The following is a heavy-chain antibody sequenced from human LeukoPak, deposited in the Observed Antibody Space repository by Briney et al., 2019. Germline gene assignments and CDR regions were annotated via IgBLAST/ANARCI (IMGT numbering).Heavy chain of an antibody. D-gene: IGHD1-14*01. CDR1: GFTFSSHS. J-gene: IGHJ3*02. CDR3: AKPARTDAFDI. V-gene: IGHV3-21*04. Sequence: GGSLRLSCAASGFTFSSHSMNWVRQAPGKGLEWVSSISSSSSYIYYADSVKGRFTISRDNAKNSLYLQMNSLRAEDTAVYYCAKPARTDAFDIWGQGTMITVSS. CDR2: ISSSSSYI.